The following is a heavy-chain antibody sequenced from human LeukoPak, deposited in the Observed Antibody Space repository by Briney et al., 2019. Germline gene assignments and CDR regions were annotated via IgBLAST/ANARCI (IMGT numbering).Heavy chain of an antibody. J-gene: IGHJ5*02. Sequence: ASVKVSCEASGYTFTGYYMHWVRQAPGQGLEWMGWINPNSGGTNYAQKFQGRVTMTRDTSISTAYMELSRLRSDDTAVYYCARRTYYYDSSVFDPWGQGTLVTVSS. D-gene: IGHD3-22*01. CDR3: ARRTYYYDSSVFDP. CDR1: GYTFTGYY. CDR2: INPNSGGT. V-gene: IGHV1-2*02.